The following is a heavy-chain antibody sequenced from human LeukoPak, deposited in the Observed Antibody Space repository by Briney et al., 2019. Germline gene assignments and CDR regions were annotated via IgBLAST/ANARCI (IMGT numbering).Heavy chain of an antibody. J-gene: IGHJ6*03. CDR1: GGSISSSNW. V-gene: IGHV4-4*02. D-gene: IGHD3-10*01. CDR3: ARVTARLLWFGEYSYYYYYMDV. Sequence: SETLSLTCTVSGGSISSSNWWSWVRQPPGKGLEWIGEIYHSGSTNYNPSLKSRVTISVDKSKNQFSLKLSSVTAADTAVYYCARVTARLLWFGEYSYYYYYMDVWGKGTTVTVSS. CDR2: IYHSGST.